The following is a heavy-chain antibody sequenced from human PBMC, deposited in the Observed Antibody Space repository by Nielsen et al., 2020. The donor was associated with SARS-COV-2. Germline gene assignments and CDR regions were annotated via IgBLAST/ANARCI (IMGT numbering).Heavy chain of an antibody. Sequence: SDILSLTCTVSGGSISSSSYYWGWLRQPPGKGLEWIGSIYYSGGTYYNPSLKSRVTISVDTSKNQFSLKLSSVTAADTAVYYCAREDYYDSSGPGNWFDPWGQGTLVTVSS. V-gene: IGHV4-39*02. CDR3: AREDYYDSSGPGNWFDP. CDR1: GGSISSSSYY. J-gene: IGHJ5*02. D-gene: IGHD3-22*01. CDR2: IYYSGGT.